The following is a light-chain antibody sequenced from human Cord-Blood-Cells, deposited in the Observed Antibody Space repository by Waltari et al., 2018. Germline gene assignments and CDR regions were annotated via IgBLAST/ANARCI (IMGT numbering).Light chain of an antibody. Sequence: EIVLTPSPGTLSLSPGDRATLSCRASQSVSSSYLAWYQQKPGQAPRLLIYGASSRATGIPDRFSGSGSGTDFTLTISRLEPEDFAVYYCQQYGSSPMYTFGQGTKLEIK. CDR2: GAS. J-gene: IGKJ2*01. CDR3: QQYGSSPMYT. V-gene: IGKV3-20*01. CDR1: QSVSSSY.